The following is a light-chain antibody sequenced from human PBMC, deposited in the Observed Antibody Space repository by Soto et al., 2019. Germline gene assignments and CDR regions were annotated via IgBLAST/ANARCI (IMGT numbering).Light chain of an antibody. CDR3: SLYTTSSTVV. V-gene: IGLV2-14*01. CDR1: SSDIGPYNY. Sequence: QSALTQPASVSGSPGQSITISCTGTSSDIGPYNYVSWYQQHPGKAPKLIIYEVTNRPSGVSHRFSGSKSGTTASLTISGLQTEDEAHFYCSLYTTSSTVVFGGGTKVTVL. J-gene: IGLJ3*02. CDR2: EVT.